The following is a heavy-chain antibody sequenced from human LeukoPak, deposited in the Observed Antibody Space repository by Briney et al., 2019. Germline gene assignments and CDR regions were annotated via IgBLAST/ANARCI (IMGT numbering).Heavy chain of an antibody. D-gene: IGHD1-26*01. CDR1: GGTFSSYA. CDR2: IIPIFGTA. CDR3: ARGGIVGAPPDYYYYYGMDV. V-gene: IGHV1-69*13. J-gene: IGHJ6*02. Sequence: SVKVSCKASGGTFSSYAISWVRQAPGRGLEWMGGIIPIFGTANYAQKFQGRVTITADESTSTAYMELSSLRSEDTAVYYCARGGIVGAPPDYYYYYGMDVWGQGTTVTVSS.